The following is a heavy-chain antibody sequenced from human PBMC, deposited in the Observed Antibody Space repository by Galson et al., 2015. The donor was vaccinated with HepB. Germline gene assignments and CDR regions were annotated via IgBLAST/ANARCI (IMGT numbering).Heavy chain of an antibody. Sequence: SLRLSCAASGFTFNSHAMTWVRQAPGKGLELVSGISGDGGSTFSADSVKGRFSISSDNTKNTLSLQMNSLRAEDTALYYCAKGYGLFDSWGQGTLVTVSS. V-gene: IGHV3-23*01. D-gene: IGHD5-18*01. CDR1: GFTFNSHA. CDR3: AKGYGLFDS. J-gene: IGHJ5*01. CDR2: ISGDGGST.